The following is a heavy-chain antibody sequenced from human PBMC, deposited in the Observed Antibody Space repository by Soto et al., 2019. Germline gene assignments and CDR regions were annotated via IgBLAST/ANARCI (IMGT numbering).Heavy chain of an antibody. CDR2: INPNSGGT. V-gene: IGHV1-2*04. CDR3: ARDRIAAAGTGLLYYYYGMDV. Sequence: ASVKVSCKASGYTFTGYYMHWVRQAPGQGLEWMGWINPNSGGTNYAQKFQGWVTMTRDTSISTAYMELSRLRSDDTAVYYCARDRIAAAGTGLLYYYYGMDVWGQGTTVTVSS. D-gene: IGHD6-13*01. J-gene: IGHJ6*02. CDR1: GYTFTGYY.